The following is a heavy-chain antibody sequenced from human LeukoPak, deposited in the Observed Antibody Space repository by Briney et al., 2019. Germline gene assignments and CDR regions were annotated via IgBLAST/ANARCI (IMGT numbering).Heavy chain of an antibody. CDR2: TYYSGST. Sequence: SETLSLTCTVSGGSISSSSYYWGWIRQPPGKGLEWIGSTYYSGSTYYNPSLKSRVTISVDTSKNQFSLKLSSVTAADTAVYYCASPLLGAFDIWGQGTMVTVSS. V-gene: IGHV4-39*01. CDR1: GGSISSSSYY. J-gene: IGHJ3*02. D-gene: IGHD2/OR15-2a*01. CDR3: ASPLLGAFDI.